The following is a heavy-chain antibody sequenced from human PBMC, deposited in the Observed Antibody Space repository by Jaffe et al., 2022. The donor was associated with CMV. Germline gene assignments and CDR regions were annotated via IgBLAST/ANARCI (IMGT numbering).Heavy chain of an antibody. CDR1: GFTFDDYA. V-gene: IGHV3-9*01. D-gene: IGHD1-26*01. CDR3: AKDITRMGAYFYYYYGMDV. Sequence: EVQLVESGGGLVQPGRSLRLSCAASGFTFDDYAMHWVRQAPGKGLEWVSGISWNSGSIGYADSVKGRFTISRDNAKNSLYLQMNSLRAEDTALYYCAKDITRMGAYFYYYYGMDVWGQGTTVTVSS. CDR2: ISWNSGSI. J-gene: IGHJ6*02.